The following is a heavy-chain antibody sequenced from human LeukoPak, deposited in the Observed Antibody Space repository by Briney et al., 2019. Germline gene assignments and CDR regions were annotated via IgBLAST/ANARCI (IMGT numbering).Heavy chain of an antibody. CDR2: IIPIFGTA. V-gene: IGHV1-69*05. Sequence: ASVKVSCKASGGTFSSYAISWVRQAPGQGLEWMGRIIPIFGTANYAQKFQGRVTITTDESTSTAYLELSSLRSEDTAVYYCGRDLYCSGGSCYATGWFDPWGQGTLVTVSS. CDR3: GRDLYCSGGSCYATGWFDP. CDR1: GGTFSSYA. D-gene: IGHD2-15*01. J-gene: IGHJ5*02.